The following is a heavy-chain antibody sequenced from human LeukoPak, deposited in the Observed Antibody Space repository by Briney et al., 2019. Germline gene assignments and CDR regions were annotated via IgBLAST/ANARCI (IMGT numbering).Heavy chain of an antibody. J-gene: IGHJ4*02. CDR2: ISSSSSYI. CDR3: ARSGASNNVPAY. V-gene: IGHV3-21*01. D-gene: IGHD4/OR15-4a*01. Sequence: PGGSLRLSCVASGFTFTSYAMSWVRQAPGKGLGWVSSISSSSSYIYYADSVKGRFTISRDNAKNSLYLQMNSLRAKDTAVYYCARSGASNNVPAYWGQGTLVSVSS. CDR1: GFTFTSYA.